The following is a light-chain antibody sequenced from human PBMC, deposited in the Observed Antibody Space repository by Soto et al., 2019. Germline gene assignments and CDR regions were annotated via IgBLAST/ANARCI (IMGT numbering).Light chain of an antibody. V-gene: IGLV2-8*01. CDR2: EVS. CDR1: SSDVGGNNY. J-gene: IGLJ3*02. Sequence: QSVLTQPPSASGSPGQSVTISCTGTSSDVGGNNYFSWYQQHPAKAPKLMIYEVSRRPSGVPDRFSGSKSGNTASLTVSGLQAEDEADYYCTSYAGDTSLGVLGGGTKLTVL. CDR3: TSYAGDTSLGV.